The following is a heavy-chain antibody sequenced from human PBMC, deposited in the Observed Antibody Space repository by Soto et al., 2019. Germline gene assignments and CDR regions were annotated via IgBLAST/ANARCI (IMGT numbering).Heavy chain of an antibody. CDR1: GFTFEDYA. D-gene: IGHD3-22*01. CDR3: TRALGVVVGTCYLDY. J-gene: IGHJ4*02. CDR2: MTSKSYGGTT. V-gene: IGHV3-49*03. Sequence: GGSLRLCSTASGFTFEDYALNWFRQAPRGGLQWVGFMTSKSYGGTTHYAATLLGRFTMSRDDSRSIAYLQMNSLEPDDTGIYYCTRALGVVVGTCYLDYGGPGTLVSVSS.